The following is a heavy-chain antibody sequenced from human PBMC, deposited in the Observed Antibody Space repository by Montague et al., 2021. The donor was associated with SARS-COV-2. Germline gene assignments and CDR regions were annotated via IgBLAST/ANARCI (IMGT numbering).Heavy chain of an antibody. CDR2: ISHSGST. V-gene: IGHV4-34*01. J-gene: IGHJ4*02. CDR3: ARVGAYGDYPGPPTFDY. Sequence: SETLSLTCAVYGGSLSGYYWSWIRQPPGAGQEWIAEISHSGSTSYNPSPTSRVTISVDTSKNQFSLKLSSATAADTAVYYCARVGAYGDYPGPPTFDYWGQGTLVTVSS. CDR1: GGSLSGYY. D-gene: IGHD4-17*01.